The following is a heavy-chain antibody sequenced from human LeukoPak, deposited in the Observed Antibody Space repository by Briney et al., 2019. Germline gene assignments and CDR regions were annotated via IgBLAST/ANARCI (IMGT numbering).Heavy chain of an antibody. J-gene: IGHJ4*02. V-gene: IGHV3-7*01. CDR1: GFTFSSYW. D-gene: IGHD6-19*01. CDR2: IKQDGSEK. Sequence: GGSLRLSCAASGFTFSSYWMSWVRQAPGKGLEWVANIKQDGSEKYYVDSVKGRFTISRDNAKNSLYLQMNSLRAEDTAVYYCASYSSGWYGSYYFDYWGQGTWSPSPQ. CDR3: ASYSSGWYGSYYFDY.